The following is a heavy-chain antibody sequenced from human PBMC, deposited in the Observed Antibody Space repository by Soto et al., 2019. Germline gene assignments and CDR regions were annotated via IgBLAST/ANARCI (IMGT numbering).Heavy chain of an antibody. CDR3: ARPNYFGSGSYFSY. D-gene: IGHD3-10*01. Sequence: GGSLRLSCAASGFTFSAYAMTWLRQAPGKGLEWVSAIGASGGDTYYADSVKGRFTISRDNSKNKLFLQISGLRAEDTAVYYCARPNYFGSGSYFSYWGQGTPVTVSS. V-gene: IGHV3-23*01. J-gene: IGHJ1*01. CDR2: IGASGGDT. CDR1: GFTFSAYA.